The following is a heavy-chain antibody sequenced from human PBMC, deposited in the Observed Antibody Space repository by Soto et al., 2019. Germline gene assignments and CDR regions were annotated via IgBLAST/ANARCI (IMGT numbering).Heavy chain of an antibody. D-gene: IGHD2-2*01. CDR1: GFTFSNSW. V-gene: IGHV3-74*01. CDR2: INADGTST. Sequence: GGSLRLSCAASGFTFSNSWMHWVRQVSGKGLEWVSRINADGTSTSYADSVKGRFTISRDNAKNTLHLHVNSLRAEDTAVYYCVKVLARGVGVPRFYFDSWGQGALVTVSS. J-gene: IGHJ4*02. CDR3: VKVLARGVGVPRFYFDS.